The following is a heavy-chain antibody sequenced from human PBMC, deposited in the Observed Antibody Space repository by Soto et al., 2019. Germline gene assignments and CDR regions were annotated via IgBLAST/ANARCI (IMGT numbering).Heavy chain of an antibody. CDR3: ARGHIVGATPRFRNGMDV. CDR2: INHSGST. Sequence: QVQLQQWGAGLLKPSETLSLTCAVYGGSFSGYYWSWIRQPPGKGLEWIGEINHSGSTNYNPSLKSRVTISVDTSKNQFSLKLSSVTAADTAVYYCARGHIVGATPRFRNGMDVWGQGTTVTVSS. D-gene: IGHD1-26*01. V-gene: IGHV4-34*01. CDR1: GGSFSGYY. J-gene: IGHJ6*02.